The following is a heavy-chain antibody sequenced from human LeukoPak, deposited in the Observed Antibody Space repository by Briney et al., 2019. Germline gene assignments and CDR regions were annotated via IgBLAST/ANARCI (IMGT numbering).Heavy chain of an antibody. Sequence: GGSLRLSCAASGFTFSSYGMHWVRQAPGKGLEWVAFIRYDGGNKYYADSVKGRFTISRDNSKNTLYLQMNSLRAEDTAVYYCAKNPAFYGSGSYYNDYYYYYMDVWGKGTTVTISS. J-gene: IGHJ6*03. CDR2: IRYDGGNK. CDR3: AKNPAFYGSGSYYNDYYYYYMDV. V-gene: IGHV3-30*02. D-gene: IGHD3-10*01. CDR1: GFTFSSYG.